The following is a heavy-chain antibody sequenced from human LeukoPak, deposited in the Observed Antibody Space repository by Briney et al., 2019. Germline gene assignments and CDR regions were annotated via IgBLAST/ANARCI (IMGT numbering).Heavy chain of an antibody. CDR2: IYPDDSDT. J-gene: IGHJ4*02. D-gene: IGHD6-19*01. CDR1: GYSFTSYW. V-gene: IGHV5-51*01. CDR3: ASIIAVAGGFDY. Sequence: NSGESLKISCKGSGYSFTSYWIGWVRQMPGKGLGWMGIIYPDDSDTRYSPSFQGQVTISADKSISTAYLQWSSLKASDTAMHYCASIIAVAGGFDYWGQGTLVTVSS.